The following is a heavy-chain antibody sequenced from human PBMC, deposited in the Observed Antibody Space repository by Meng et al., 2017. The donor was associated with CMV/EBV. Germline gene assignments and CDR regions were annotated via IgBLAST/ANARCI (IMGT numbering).Heavy chain of an antibody. V-gene: IGHV3-66*02. CDR3: AREPGYCSSTSCYTSHYYYGMDV. D-gene: IGHD2-2*02. CDR1: GFTFSSYA. J-gene: IGHJ6*02. CDR2: IYSGGST. Sequence: GGSLRLSCAASGFTFSSYAMHWVRQAPGKGLEWVSVIYSGGSTYYADSVKGRFTISRDNSKNTLYLQMNSLRAEDTAVYYCAREPGYCSSTSCYTSHYYYGMDVWGQGTTVTVSS.